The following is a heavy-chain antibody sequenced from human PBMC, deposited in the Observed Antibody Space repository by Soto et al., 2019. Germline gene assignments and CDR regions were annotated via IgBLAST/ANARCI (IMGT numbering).Heavy chain of an antibody. D-gene: IGHD6-13*01. CDR2: IYYSGST. J-gene: IGHJ6*02. V-gene: IGHV4-59*01. CDR3: AILRIEQQLDQYYYYNGIDV. Sequence: SETLSLTCTVSGGSISSYYWSWIRQPPGKGLEWIGYIYYSGSTNYNPSLESRVTISVDTSKNQFSLKLSSVTAADTAVYYCAILRIEQQLDQYYYYNGIDVWGQGPTVTVSS. CDR1: GGSISSYY.